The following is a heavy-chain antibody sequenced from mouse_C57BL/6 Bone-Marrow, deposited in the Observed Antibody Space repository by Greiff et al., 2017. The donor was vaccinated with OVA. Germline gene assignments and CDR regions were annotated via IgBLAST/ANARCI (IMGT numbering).Heavy chain of an antibody. J-gene: IGHJ4*01. CDR3: ARGTVYYAMDY. V-gene: IGHV1-82*01. CDR2: IYPGDGDT. Sequence: QVQLQQSGPELVKPGASVKISCKASGYAFSSSWMHWVKQRPGKGLEWIGRIYPGDGDTNYNGKFKGKATLTADKSSSTAYMQLSSLTSEDSAVDFCARGTVYYAMDYWGQGTSVTVSS. D-gene: IGHD4-1*01. CDR1: GYAFSSSW.